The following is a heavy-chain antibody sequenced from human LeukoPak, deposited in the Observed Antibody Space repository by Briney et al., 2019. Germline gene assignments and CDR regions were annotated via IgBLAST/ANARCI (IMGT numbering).Heavy chain of an antibody. CDR3: ARDDRRAYCSGGSCYSVGTGFDP. CDR2: INAGGDET. J-gene: IGHJ5*02. V-gene: IGHV3-23*01. Sequence: GGSLRLSCAASGFTFSTHVMTWVRQAPGKGLEWVSTINAGGDETHYTDSVRGRFTIFRDNSKNTVYLQMNSLRAEDTAVYYCARDDRRAYCSGGSCYSVGTGFDPWGQGTLVTVSS. CDR1: GFTFSTHV. D-gene: IGHD2-15*01.